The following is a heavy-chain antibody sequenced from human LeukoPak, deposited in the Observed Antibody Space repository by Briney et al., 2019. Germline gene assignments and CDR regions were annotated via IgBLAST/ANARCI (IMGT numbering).Heavy chain of an antibody. D-gene: IGHD3-22*01. J-gene: IGHJ4*02. CDR3: ARGSGVYYDSSGYYY. Sequence: GGSLRLSCAASRFTFSNLGMHWVRQAPGKGLEWVAFIRFDGSNKYYADSVRGRFTISRDNSKSTLYLQMNSLRAEDTAVYYCARGSGVYYDSSGYYYWGQGTLVTVSS. V-gene: IGHV3-30*02. CDR1: RFTFSNLG. CDR2: IRFDGSNK.